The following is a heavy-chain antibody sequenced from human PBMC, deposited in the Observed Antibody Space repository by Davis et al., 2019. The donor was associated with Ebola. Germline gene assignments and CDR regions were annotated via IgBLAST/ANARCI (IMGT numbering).Heavy chain of an antibody. CDR3: AKDDPNIWFDV. V-gene: IGHV3-23*01. D-gene: IGHD2/OR15-2a*01. Sequence: GESLKISCAASGFVFRNYVMSWVRQAPGKGLEWVSTLGTSADTYYADSVKGRFTISRDNSKNTLYLQMNSLRVDDTAIYFCAKDDPNIWFDVWGQGTMVAVSS. CDR1: GFVFRNYV. J-gene: IGHJ3*01. CDR2: LGTSADT.